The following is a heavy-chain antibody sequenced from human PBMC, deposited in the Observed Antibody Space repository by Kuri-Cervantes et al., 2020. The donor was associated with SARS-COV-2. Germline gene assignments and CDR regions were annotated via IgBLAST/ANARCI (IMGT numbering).Heavy chain of an antibody. V-gene: IGHV3-30*18. D-gene: IGHD2-21*01. CDR2: ISYDGSNK. CDR3: AKDRVGVQDF. J-gene: IGHJ4*02. CDR1: GFTFSSYG. Sequence: GESLKISCAASGFTFSSYGMHWVRQAPGKGLEWVAVISYDGSNKYYADSVKGRFTISRDNSQNTLYLHMKSLRSEDTAMYYCAKDRVGVQDFWGQGTQVTVSS.